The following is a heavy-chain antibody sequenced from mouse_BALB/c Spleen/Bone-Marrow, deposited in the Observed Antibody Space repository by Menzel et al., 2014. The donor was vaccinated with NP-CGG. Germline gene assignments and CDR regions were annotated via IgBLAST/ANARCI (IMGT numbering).Heavy chain of an antibody. CDR1: GYAFTSYN. CDR3: ARDYYYGSSTGFAY. CDR2: IDPYNGGT. J-gene: IGHJ3*01. V-gene: IGHV1S135*01. Sequence: VQLQQSGPELVKPGASVKVSCKASGYAFTSYNMYWVKQSHGKSLEWIGYIDPYNGGTSYNQKFKGKATLTVDKSSSTAYMHLNSLTSEDSAVYYCARDYYYGSSTGFAYWGQGTLVTVSA. D-gene: IGHD1-1*01.